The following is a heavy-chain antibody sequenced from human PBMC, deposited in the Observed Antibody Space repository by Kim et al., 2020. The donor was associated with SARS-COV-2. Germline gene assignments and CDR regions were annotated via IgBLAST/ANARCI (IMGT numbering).Heavy chain of an antibody. D-gene: IGHD1-26*01. Sequence: GGSLRLSCAASGFTFSRYWMSWVRQAPGKGLEWVASMKQDGSEKYYVDSVKGRFTISRDNAKNSLYLQMNSLRAEDTAVYYCARDGGNYYRGGFDYWGQGTLVTVSS. CDR3: ARDGGNYYRGGFDY. CDR1: GFTFSRYW. V-gene: IGHV3-7*05. J-gene: IGHJ4*02. CDR2: MKQDGSEK.